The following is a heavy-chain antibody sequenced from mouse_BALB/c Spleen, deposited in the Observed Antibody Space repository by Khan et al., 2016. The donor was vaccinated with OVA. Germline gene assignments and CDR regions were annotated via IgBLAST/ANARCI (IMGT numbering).Heavy chain of an antibody. CDR3: ARRFRTAYPLYYYAMDY. D-gene: IGHD1-2*01. Sequence: QFQLVQSGPELKKPGETVKISCKASGYTFTNYGLNWVKQAPGKGLKWMGWINTNTEEPTYAEEFKGRFAFSLDTSASTAYLQINNLKNEDTASYFCARRFRTAYPLYYYAMDYWGQGTSVTVSS. V-gene: IGHV9-3*02. CDR2: INTNTEEP. J-gene: IGHJ4*01. CDR1: GYTFTNYG.